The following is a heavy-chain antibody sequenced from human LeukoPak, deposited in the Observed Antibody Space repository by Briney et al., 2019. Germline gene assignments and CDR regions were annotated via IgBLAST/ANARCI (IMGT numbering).Heavy chain of an antibody. D-gene: IGHD5-24*01. CDR1: GFTFSDYY. J-gene: IGHJ4*02. CDR2: ISGSGGST. V-gene: IGHV3-23*01. Sequence: GGSLRLSCAASGFTFSDYYMSWIRQAPGKGLEWVSAISGSGGSTYYADSVKGRFTISRDNSKNTLYLQMNSLRAEDTAVYYCAKDRMAGANAIDYWGQGTLVTVSS. CDR3: AKDRMAGANAIDY.